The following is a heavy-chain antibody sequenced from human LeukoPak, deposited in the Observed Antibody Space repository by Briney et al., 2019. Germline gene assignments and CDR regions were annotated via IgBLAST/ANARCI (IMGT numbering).Heavy chain of an antibody. Sequence: SVKVSCKASGGTFSSYAISWVRQAPGQGLEWMGGIIPIFGTANYAQMFQGRVTITADESTSTAYMELSSLRSEDTAAYYCASFATADAFDIWGQGTMVTVSS. CDR3: ASFATADAFDI. V-gene: IGHV1-69*01. CDR1: GGTFSSYA. J-gene: IGHJ3*02. D-gene: IGHD1-26*01. CDR2: IIPIFGTA.